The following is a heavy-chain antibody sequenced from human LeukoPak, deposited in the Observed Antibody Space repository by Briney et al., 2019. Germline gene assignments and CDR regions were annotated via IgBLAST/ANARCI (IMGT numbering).Heavy chain of an antibody. CDR1: GGSFSGYY. J-gene: IGHJ5*02. CDR2: INHSGST. V-gene: IGHV4-34*01. D-gene: IGHD6-13*01. Sequence: PSETLSLTCAVYGGSFSGYYWSWIRQPPGKGLEWIGEINHSGSTNYNPSLKSRVTISVDTSKNQFSLKLSSVTAADTAVYYCAREVLAAAGTGFDPWGQGTLVTVSS. CDR3: AREVLAAAGTGFDP.